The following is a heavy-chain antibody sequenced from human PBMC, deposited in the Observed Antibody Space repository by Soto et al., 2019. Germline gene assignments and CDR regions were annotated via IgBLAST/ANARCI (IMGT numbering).Heavy chain of an antibody. V-gene: IGHV2-5*02. CDR2: IYWDDDK. D-gene: IGHD5-12*01. J-gene: IGHJ6*02. CDR1: GFSLSTSGVG. Sequence: QITLKESGPTLVKPTQTLTLTCTFSGFSLSTSGVGVGWIRQPPGKALEWLALIYWDDDKRYSPSLKSRLTIPKDPPKNQVVPKMTNMDAVETANNFWARQWLRYYYHYFRKDVWGPRNTVTVSS. CDR3: ARQWLRYYYHYFRKDV.